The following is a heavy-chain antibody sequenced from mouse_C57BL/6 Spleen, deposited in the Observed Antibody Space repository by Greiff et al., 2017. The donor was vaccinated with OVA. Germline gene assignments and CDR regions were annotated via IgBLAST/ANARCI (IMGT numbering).Heavy chain of an antibody. CDR3: ARWLLRPYAMDY. CDR1: GYTFTSYW. V-gene: IGHV1-69*01. J-gene: IGHJ4*01. CDR2: IDPSDSYT. Sequence: QVQLQQPGAELVMPGASVKLSCKASGYTFTSYWMHWVKQRPGQGLEWIGEIDPSDSYTNYNQKFKGKSTLTVAKSSSTAYMQLSSLTSEDSAVYYCARWLLRPYAMDYWGQGTSVTVSS. D-gene: IGHD2-3*01.